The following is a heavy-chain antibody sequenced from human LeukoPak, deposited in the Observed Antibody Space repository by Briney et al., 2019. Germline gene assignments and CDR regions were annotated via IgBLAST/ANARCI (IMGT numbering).Heavy chain of an antibody. CDR1: GFTFSSYG. J-gene: IGHJ4*02. V-gene: IGHV3-33*06. D-gene: IGHD1-26*01. CDR2: IWYDGSNK. Sequence: PGRSPRLSCAASGFTFSSYGMHWVRQAPGKGLEWVAVIWYDGSNKYYADSVKGRFTISRDNSKNTLYLQMNSLRAEDTAVYYCAKDGRPSGSFFDYWGQGTLVTVSS. CDR3: AKDGRPSGSFFDY.